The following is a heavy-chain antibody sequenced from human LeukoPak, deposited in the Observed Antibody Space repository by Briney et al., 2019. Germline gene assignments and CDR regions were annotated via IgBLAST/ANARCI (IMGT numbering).Heavy chain of an antibody. D-gene: IGHD4-23*01. Sequence: ASVKVSCKASGYTFTSYDINWVRQATGQGLEWMGWMNPNSGNTGYAQKFQGRVTMTRNTSISTAYMELSSLRSEDTAVYYCARALVACGKPFPFDPWGQGTLVTVSS. J-gene: IGHJ5*02. CDR3: ARALVACGKPFPFDP. CDR2: MNPNSGNT. CDR1: GYTFTSYD. V-gene: IGHV1-8*01.